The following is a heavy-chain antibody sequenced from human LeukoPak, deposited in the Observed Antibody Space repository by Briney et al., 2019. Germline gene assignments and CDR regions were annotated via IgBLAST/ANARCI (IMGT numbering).Heavy chain of an antibody. J-gene: IGHJ4*02. CDR1: GVSISTYY. CDR2: FSYSGST. CDR3: ARMYSGTSYYFDY. D-gene: IGHD1-26*01. V-gene: IGHV4-59*01. Sequence: SETLSLTCSVSGVSISTYYWIWVRQPPAKGLEWMGFFSYSGSTKYNPVLESRVIMSVDTSKNQFSLKLSSVTAAEAAVYYCARMYSGTSYYFDYWGQGTLVIVSS.